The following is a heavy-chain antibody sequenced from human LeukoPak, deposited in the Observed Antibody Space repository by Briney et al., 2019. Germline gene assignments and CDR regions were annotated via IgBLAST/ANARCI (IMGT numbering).Heavy chain of an antibody. D-gene: IGHD1-26*01. V-gene: IGHV4-4*07. Sequence: PSETLSLTCTVSGGSISSYYWSWIRQPAGKGLEWIGRIYTSGSTNYNPSLKSRVTMSVDTSKNQFSLKLSSVTAADTAVYYCARGYSGSPFYYYYYMDVWGKGTTVTVSS. J-gene: IGHJ6*03. CDR2: IYTSGST. CDR1: GGSISSYY. CDR3: ARGYSGSPFYYYYYMDV.